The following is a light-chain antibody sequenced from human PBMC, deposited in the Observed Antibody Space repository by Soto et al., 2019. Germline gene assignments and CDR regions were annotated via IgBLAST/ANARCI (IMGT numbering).Light chain of an antibody. CDR1: QSISSY. CDR2: AAS. Sequence: DIQMTQSPSSLSAPVGDRVPITCRASQSISSYLNWYQQKPGKAPKLLIYAASSLQSGVPSRFSGSGSGTDFTLTISSLQPEDFATYYCQQSYSTPSITFGQGTRLEIK. J-gene: IGKJ5*01. V-gene: IGKV1-39*01. CDR3: QQSYSTPSIT.